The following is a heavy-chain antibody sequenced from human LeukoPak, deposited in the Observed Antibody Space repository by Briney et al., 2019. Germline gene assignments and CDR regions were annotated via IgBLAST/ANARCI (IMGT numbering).Heavy chain of an antibody. D-gene: IGHD2-2*01. V-gene: IGHV4-59*12. CDR2: IYYSGST. CDR1: GGSISSYY. CDR3: ARGHLGYCSSTSCSGEDY. J-gene: IGHJ4*02. Sequence: SETLSLTCTVSGGSISSYYWSWIRQPPGKGLEWIGYIYYSGSTNYNPSLKSRVTISVDTSKNQFSLKLSSVTAADTAVYYCARGHLGYCSSTSCSGEDYWGQGTLVTVSS.